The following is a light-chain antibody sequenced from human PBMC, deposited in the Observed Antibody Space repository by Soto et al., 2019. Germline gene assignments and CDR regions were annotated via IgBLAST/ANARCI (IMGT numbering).Light chain of an antibody. CDR1: QIISTF. CDR2: AAS. Sequence: DIQMTQSPSSLSASVGDRVSVTCRASQIISTFLNWYQQRPGEGPKLLIYAASSLQSGVPSRFSGSGSGADFTLTIGSLQPEDFATYYCQQSYTTPRTFGQGTKV. CDR3: QQSYTTPRT. J-gene: IGKJ1*01. V-gene: IGKV1-39*01.